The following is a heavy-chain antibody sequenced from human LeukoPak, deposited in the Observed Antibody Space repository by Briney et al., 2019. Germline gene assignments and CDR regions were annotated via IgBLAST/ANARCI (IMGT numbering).Heavy chain of an antibody. J-gene: IGHJ3*02. CDR2: ISAYNGHT. Sequence: ASVKVSCKASGYTFTTYGISWVRQAPGQGLEWMGWISAYNGHTNYAQNLQGRVTMTTDTSTSTAYVELRSLRSDDTAVYYCARAGLWELPRYAFDIWGQGTMVTVPS. CDR3: ARAGLWELPRYAFDI. CDR1: GYTFTTYG. V-gene: IGHV1-18*01. D-gene: IGHD1-26*01.